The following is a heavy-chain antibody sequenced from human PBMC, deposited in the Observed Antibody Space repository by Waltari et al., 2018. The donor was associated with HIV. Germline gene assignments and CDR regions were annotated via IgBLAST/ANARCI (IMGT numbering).Heavy chain of an antibody. D-gene: IGHD6-19*01. CDR3: ARLQWLVHEGYFQH. Sequence: QLQLQESGPGLVKPSETLSLTCTVSGGSISSSSYYWGWIRQPPGKGLEWIGSIYYSGSTYDNPSLKSRVTISVDTSKNQFSLKLSSVTAADTAVYYCARLQWLVHEGYFQHWGQGTLVTVSS. V-gene: IGHV4-39*01. CDR1: GGSISSSSYY. J-gene: IGHJ1*01. CDR2: IYYSGST.